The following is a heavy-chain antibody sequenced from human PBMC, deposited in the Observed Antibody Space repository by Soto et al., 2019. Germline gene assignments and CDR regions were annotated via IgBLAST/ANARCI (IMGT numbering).Heavy chain of an antibody. Sequence: HGEPPKISCQSSGYSFTSYWLGLVHQMPGKGREWMGIIYPGDSDTRYSPSFQGQVTISANKSISTAYLQWIRLKASDTAMYYCARRSRSNHSFYYYYVMDVWGQGTTVTVSS. CDR1: GYSFTSYW. J-gene: IGHJ6*02. CDR2: IYPGDSDT. V-gene: IGHV5-51*07. CDR3: ARRSRSNHSFYYYYVMDV. D-gene: IGHD1-26*01.